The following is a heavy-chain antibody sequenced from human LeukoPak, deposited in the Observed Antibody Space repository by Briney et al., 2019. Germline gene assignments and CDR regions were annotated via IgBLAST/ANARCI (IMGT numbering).Heavy chain of an antibody. D-gene: IGHD3-10*01. CDR2: VSWNGAYT. Sequence: PGGSLRLSCAASGFPFDDYGMSWVRLAPGKGLEWVSGVSWNGAYTEYADSVRGRFTISRGNAKKSLYLQMNSLRVDDTALYYCARRKGPYGSGTYYDSWGQGTLVSVSS. J-gene: IGHJ4*02. CDR3: ARRKGPYGSGTYYDS. CDR1: GFPFDDYG. V-gene: IGHV3-20*04.